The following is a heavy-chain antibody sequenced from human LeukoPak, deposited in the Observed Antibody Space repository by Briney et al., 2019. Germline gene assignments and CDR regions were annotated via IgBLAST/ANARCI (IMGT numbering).Heavy chain of an antibody. CDR1: GVSISGYY. Sequence: SETLSLTCAVYGVSISGYYWSWIRQPAGKGLEWIGRIYTSGSTNYNPSLKSQVTMSVDTSKNQFSLKLSSVTAADTGVYYCARLHAESCLRDRSQNWSDPWGRGTLVTVSS. V-gene: IGHV4-59*10. CDR2: IYTSGST. J-gene: IGHJ5*02. CDR3: ARLHAESCLRDRSQNWSDP. D-gene: IGHD2-21*01.